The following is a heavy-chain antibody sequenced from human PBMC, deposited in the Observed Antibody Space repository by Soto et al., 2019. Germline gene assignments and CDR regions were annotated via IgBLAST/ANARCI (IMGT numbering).Heavy chain of an antibody. Sequence: EVQLLESGGGLVQPGGSLRLSCAASGFSFSTYAMSWVRQAPGKGLEWVSYISSSSSTIYYADSVKGRFTISRDNAKNSLYLQMNSLRDEDTAVYYCARDLRVAAAGFDYWGQGTLVTVSS. D-gene: IGHD6-13*01. V-gene: IGHV3-48*02. J-gene: IGHJ4*02. CDR1: GFSFSTYA. CDR2: ISSSSSTI. CDR3: ARDLRVAAAGFDY.